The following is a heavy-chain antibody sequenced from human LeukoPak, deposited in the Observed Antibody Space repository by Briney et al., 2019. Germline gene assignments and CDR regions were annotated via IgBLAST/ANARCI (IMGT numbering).Heavy chain of an antibody. D-gene: IGHD1-26*01. CDR3: ARDGLVGANAGDY. J-gene: IGHJ4*02. CDR1: GFTFSSFE. CDR2: ISSSGRTI. V-gene: IGHV3-48*03. Sequence: GGSLRLSCAASGFTFSSFEMIWVRQAPGKGLEGVSHISSSGRTIYYADSVKGRFTISRDNAKNSLYLQMNSLRAEDTAVYYCARDGLVGANAGDYRGQGTLVTVSS.